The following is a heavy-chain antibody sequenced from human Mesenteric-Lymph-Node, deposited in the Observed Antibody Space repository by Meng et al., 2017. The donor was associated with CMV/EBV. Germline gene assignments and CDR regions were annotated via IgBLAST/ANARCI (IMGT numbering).Heavy chain of an antibody. CDR2: INAGNGNT. CDR1: GYTFTSYA. J-gene: IGHJ4*02. D-gene: IGHD2-15*01. V-gene: IGHV1-3*01. Sequence: ISCEASGYTFTSYAMHWVRETPGQRLEWMGWINAGNGNTKYSQKFQGRVTVTKDTSASTAYMELSSLRSEDTAVYYCASSIYSATDYWGQGTLVTVSS. CDR3: ASSIYSATDY.